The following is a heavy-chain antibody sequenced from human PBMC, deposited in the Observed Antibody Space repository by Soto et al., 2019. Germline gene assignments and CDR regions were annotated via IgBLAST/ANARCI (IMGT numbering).Heavy chain of an antibody. J-gene: IGHJ4*02. D-gene: IGHD2-21*02. Sequence: SETLSLTCTVSGGSISSGDYYWSWIRQPPGKGLEWIGYIYYSGSTYYNPSLKSRVTISVDTSKNQFSLKLSSVTAADTAVYYCDRVFGENCGGDCYESLGPDYWGQGTLVTVSS. CDR1: GGSISSGDYY. V-gene: IGHV4-30-4*01. CDR3: DRVFGENCGGDCYESLGPDY. CDR2: IYYSGST.